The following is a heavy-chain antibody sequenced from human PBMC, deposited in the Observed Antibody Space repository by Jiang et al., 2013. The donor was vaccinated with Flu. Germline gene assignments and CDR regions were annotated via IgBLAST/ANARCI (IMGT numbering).Heavy chain of an antibody. J-gene: IGHJ4*02. CDR2: IYPGDSDT. V-gene: IGHV5-51*01. CDR1: GYSFTSYW. Sequence: GAEVKKPGESLKISCKGSGYSFTSYWIGWVRQMPGEGLEWMGGIYPGDSDTRYSPSFQGQVSISADKSISIAYLQWSSLKASDTAMYYCARRPSGSYEPGDYWGQGTLVTVSS. D-gene: IGHD1-26*01. CDR3: ARRPSGSYEPGDY.